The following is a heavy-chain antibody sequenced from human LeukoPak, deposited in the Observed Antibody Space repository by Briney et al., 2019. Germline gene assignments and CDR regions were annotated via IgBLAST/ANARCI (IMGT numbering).Heavy chain of an antibody. D-gene: IGHD3-10*01. V-gene: IGHV3-23*01. CDR3: AREGSVTMVLDV. Sequence: PGGSLRLSCAASGFTFSSYAMSWVRQAPGKGLEWVSAISGSGGSTYYADSVKGRFTISRDNAKNSLYLQMNSLRAEDTAVYYCAREGSVTMVLDVWGKGTTVTISS. J-gene: IGHJ6*04. CDR1: GFTFSSYA. CDR2: ISGSGGST.